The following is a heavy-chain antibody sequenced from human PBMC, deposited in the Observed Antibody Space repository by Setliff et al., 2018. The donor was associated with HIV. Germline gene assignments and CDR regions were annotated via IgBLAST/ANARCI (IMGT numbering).Heavy chain of an antibody. J-gene: IGHJ4*02. D-gene: IGHD3-3*01. Sequence: PGGSLRLSCAASGFTFSSYGMHWVRQAPGKGLEWVAVIWSDGSNKYYADSVKGRFTISRDNSKNTLYLQMNSLRAEDTAVYYCARGPQYNFWGGYLGLWGRGTLVTVSS. CDR1: GFTFSSYG. CDR3: ARGPQYNFWGGYLGL. V-gene: IGHV3-33*01. CDR2: IWSDGSNK.